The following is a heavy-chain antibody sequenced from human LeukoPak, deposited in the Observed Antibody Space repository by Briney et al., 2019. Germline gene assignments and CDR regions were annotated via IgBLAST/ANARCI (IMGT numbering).Heavy chain of an antibody. Sequence: ASVKVSCKTSGGTFSSYAISWVRQAPGQGLEWMGGIIPIFGTANYAQKFQGRVTITADESTSTAYMELSSLRSEDTAVYYCARGDYEAYYYYGMDVWGQGTTATVSS. J-gene: IGHJ6*02. CDR2: IIPIFGTA. V-gene: IGHV1-69*13. CDR3: ARGDYEAYYYYGMDV. CDR1: GGTFSSYA. D-gene: IGHD3-16*01.